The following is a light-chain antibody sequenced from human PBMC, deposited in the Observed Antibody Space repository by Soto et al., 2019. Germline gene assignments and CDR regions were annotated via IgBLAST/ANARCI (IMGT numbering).Light chain of an antibody. V-gene: IGKV3D-20*01. J-gene: IGKJ1*01. CDR2: DAS. CDR3: QQYGNSPWT. CDR1: QSVSNNY. Sequence: PGERVTLSCGASQSVSNNYLAWYQQKPGLAPRLLIYDASTRATGIPDRFSGSGSGTDFTLTISRLEPEDFAVYSCQQYGNSPWTFGQGTKVEIK.